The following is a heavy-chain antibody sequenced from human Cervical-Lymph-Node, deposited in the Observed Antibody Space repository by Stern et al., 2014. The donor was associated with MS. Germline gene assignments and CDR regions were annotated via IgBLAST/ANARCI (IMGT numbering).Heavy chain of an antibody. CDR1: GGSITNYY. CDR2: IYYSGST. CDR3: AKDKGMFFL. V-gene: IGHV4-59*01. D-gene: IGHD2/OR15-2a*01. J-gene: IGHJ4*01. Sequence: QVQLKASGPGLVKPSETLSLTCTVSGGSITNYYWSWILQTPGKGLEWIGYIYYSGSTNYIPSLKRRVTISVDTSKNQFSLKLSSVTAADTAVYYCAKDKGMFFLWGQGTLVTVSS.